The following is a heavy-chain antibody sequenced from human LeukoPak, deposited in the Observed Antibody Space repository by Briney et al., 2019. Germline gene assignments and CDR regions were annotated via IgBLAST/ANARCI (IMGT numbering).Heavy chain of an antibody. CDR3: ARHIGGGIEDMDV. V-gene: IGHV4-59*08. D-gene: IGHD3-16*02. CDR2: IYVTGST. J-gene: IGHJ6*03. CDR1: GGSIGTYY. Sequence: SETLSLICIVSGGSIGTYYWSWIRQSPGKGLEWIGYIYVTGSTRYNPYLQSRVTISVDTSRNQFFRKMSSVTAADTAVYYCARHIGGGIEDMDVWGTGTKVTVSS.